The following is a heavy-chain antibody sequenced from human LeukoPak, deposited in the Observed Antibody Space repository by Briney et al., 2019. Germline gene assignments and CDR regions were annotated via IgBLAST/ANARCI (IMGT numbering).Heavy chain of an antibody. CDR2: IWSDGSNE. D-gene: IGHD3-10*01. J-gene: IGHJ6*02. CDR3: ARDLPYYYGSGSSHYYGMDV. CDR1: GFTFSNYG. V-gene: IGHV3-33*01. Sequence: GGSLRLSCAASGFTFSNYGMHWVRQAPGKGLEWVAVIWSDGSNEYYADSVKGRFTISRDNSKNTLYLQMNSLRAEDTAVYYCARDLPYYYGSGSSHYYGMDVWGQGTTVTVSS.